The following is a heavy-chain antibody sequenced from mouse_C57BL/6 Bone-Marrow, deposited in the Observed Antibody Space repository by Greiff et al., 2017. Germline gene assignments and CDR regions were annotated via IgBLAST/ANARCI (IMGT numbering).Heavy chain of an antibody. CDR3: ARIEAYYSNYYAMDY. J-gene: IGHJ4*01. V-gene: IGHV8-8*01. Sequence: QVTLKVCGPGILQPSQTLSLTCSFSGFSLSTFGMGVGWIRQPSGMGLEWLAHIWWDDDKYYNPALKSRLPISKDTSKNQVVLKVANVDTADTATYYCARIEAYYSNYYAMDYWGQGTSGTVSS. CDR2: IWWDDDK. D-gene: IGHD2-5*01. CDR1: GFSLSTFGMG.